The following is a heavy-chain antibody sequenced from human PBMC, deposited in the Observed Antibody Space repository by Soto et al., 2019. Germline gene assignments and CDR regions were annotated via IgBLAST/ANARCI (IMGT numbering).Heavy chain of an antibody. D-gene: IGHD3-16*01. V-gene: IGHV3-30-3*01. J-gene: IGHJ4*02. CDR1: GFTFSSYA. Sequence: QVQLVESGGGVVQPGRSLRLSCAAAGFTFSSYAMHWVCQAPGKGLEWVAVISYDGRNKYYADSVKGRFTISRDNSKNTLYLQMNSLRAEDTAVYYCARGGEDYDYVWGSYIGDYWGQGTMVTVSS. CDR3: ARGGEDYDYVWGSYIGDY. CDR2: ISYDGRNK.